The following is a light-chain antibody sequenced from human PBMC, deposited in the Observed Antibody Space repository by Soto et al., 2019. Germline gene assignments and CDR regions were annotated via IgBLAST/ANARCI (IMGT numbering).Light chain of an antibody. V-gene: IGKV3-11*01. Sequence: EVVLTQYTDTLSFSPGERATLSCRASQIVTTYLAWYQQKPGQAPRLLIYDASNRATGIPARFSGSGSGTDFTLTISSLQPEDFSVYFCQQRSNWPLITFGQGTRLEIK. CDR1: QIVTTY. J-gene: IGKJ5*01. CDR3: QQRSNWPLIT. CDR2: DAS.